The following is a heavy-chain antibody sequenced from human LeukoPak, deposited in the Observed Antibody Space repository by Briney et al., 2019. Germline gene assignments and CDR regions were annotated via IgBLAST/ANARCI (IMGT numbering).Heavy chain of an antibody. Sequence: ASVEVSCKASGYTFTSYAMHWVRQAPGQRLEWMGWINAGNGNTKYSQKFQGRVTITRDTSASTAYMELSSLRSEDTAVYYCARGLTYYYDSSGYYYFDYWGQGTLVTVSS. CDR1: GYTFTSYA. CDR3: ARGLTYYYDSSGYYYFDY. V-gene: IGHV1-3*01. J-gene: IGHJ4*02. CDR2: INAGNGNT. D-gene: IGHD3-22*01.